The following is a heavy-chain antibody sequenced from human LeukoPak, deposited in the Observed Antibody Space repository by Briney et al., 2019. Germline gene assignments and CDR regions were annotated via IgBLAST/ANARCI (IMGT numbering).Heavy chain of an antibody. D-gene: IGHD1-1*01. Sequence: PGGSLRLSCAASGFTFSSYMMNWVRQAPGRGLEWVSSINSGSTYTYYTESVKGRFTVSRDNAKNSLFLQMNSLRAEDTAIYYCARSLTTLTYEGYWGQGTLVTVSS. CDR3: ARSLTTLTYEGY. CDR1: GFTFSSYM. J-gene: IGHJ4*02. CDR2: INSGSTYT. V-gene: IGHV3-21*01.